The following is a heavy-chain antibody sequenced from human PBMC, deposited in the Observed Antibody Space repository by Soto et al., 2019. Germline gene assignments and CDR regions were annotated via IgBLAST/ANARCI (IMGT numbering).Heavy chain of an antibody. J-gene: IGHJ4*02. CDR2: IYESGST. Sequence: QLQLQESGPGLVKPSETLSLTCTVSGASIVSSNLYWGWVRQPPGKGPEWIGSIYESGSTYFNPSRQIRVTMYVHTSKNQFSLHLTSVTAADTAMYYFARLGVWGSYRPQYFDHWGQGTLVTVSS. D-gene: IGHD3-16*02. CDR1: GASIVSSNLY. V-gene: IGHV4-39*01. CDR3: ARLGVWGSYRPQYFDH.